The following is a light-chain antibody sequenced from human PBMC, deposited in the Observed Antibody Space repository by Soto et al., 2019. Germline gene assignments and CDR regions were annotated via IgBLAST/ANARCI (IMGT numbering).Light chain of an antibody. CDR1: QSVYSNY. CDR2: GAS. CDR3: QQYDTSPFT. V-gene: IGKV3-20*01. Sequence: EIVLTQSPDTLSLSPGERATLSCRASQSVYSNYLAWYQQKPGQTPRLLIYGASSRATGIPDRFSGSGSGIDFTLTISRLETEDFAVYYCQQYDTSPFTFGPGTKVDVK. J-gene: IGKJ3*01.